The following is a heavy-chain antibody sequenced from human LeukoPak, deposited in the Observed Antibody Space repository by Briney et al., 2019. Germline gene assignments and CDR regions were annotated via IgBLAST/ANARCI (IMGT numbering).Heavy chain of an antibody. D-gene: IGHD3-22*01. Sequence: GGSLRLSCAASGFTFSSYSMNWVRQAPGKGLEWVSYISSGSGYIYYADSVKGRFTISRDNAKNSLYLQMNSLRAEDTAVYYCAKETYYYDSSGYYLPLGYWGQGTLVTVSS. V-gene: IGHV3-21*01. CDR3: AKETYYYDSSGYYLPLGY. CDR1: GFTFSSYS. J-gene: IGHJ4*02. CDR2: ISSGSGYI.